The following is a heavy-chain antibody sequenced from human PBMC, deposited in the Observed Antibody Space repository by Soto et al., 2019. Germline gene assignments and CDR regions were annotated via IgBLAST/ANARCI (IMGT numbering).Heavy chain of an antibody. D-gene: IGHD3-3*01. CDR1: GGSISSSSYY. J-gene: IGHJ6*02. Sequence: LQLQESGPGLVKPSETLSLTCTVSGGSISSSSYYWGWIRQPPGKGLEWMGRIYYSGSTYYNPSLKSRVTISVDTSKDQSSLKLSSVTAADTAVYYCAKHWPESLRCLGYGMDVWGQGTTVTVSS. CDR3: AKHWPESLRCLGYGMDV. CDR2: IYYSGST. V-gene: IGHV4-39*01.